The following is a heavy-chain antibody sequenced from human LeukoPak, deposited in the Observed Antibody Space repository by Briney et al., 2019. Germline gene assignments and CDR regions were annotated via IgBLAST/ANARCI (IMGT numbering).Heavy chain of an antibody. CDR1: GGSISTGSVSSYY. CDR3: ARGAPSDY. Sequence: PSETLSLTCTVSGGSISTGSVSSYYWSWVRQPAGKGLEWIGRIYTSGTTNYNPSLKSRVTMSVDTSKNQFSLKLNSVTAADTAVYYCARGAPSDYWGHGTLVTVSS. V-gene: IGHV4-4*07. CDR2: IYTSGTT. J-gene: IGHJ4*01.